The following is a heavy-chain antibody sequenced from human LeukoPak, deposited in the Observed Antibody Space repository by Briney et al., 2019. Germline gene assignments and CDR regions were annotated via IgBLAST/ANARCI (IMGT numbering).Heavy chain of an antibody. V-gene: IGHV4-34*01. CDR2: INHSGST. Sequence: PSETLSLTCAVYGGSFSGCYWSWIRQPPGKGLEWIGEINHSGSTNYNPSLKSRVTISVDTSKNQFSLKLSSVTAADTAVYYCARGGIWGIANGEPRFDPWGQGTLVTVSS. CDR3: ARGGIWGIANGEPRFDP. J-gene: IGHJ5*02. CDR1: GGSFSGCY. D-gene: IGHD6-13*01.